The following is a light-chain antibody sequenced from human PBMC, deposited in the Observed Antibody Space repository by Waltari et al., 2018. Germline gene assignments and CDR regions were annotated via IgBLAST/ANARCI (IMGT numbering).Light chain of an antibody. V-gene: IGKV1D-13*01. CDR3: QQFINYPLT. CDR2: DAS. J-gene: IGKJ3*01. CDR1: HDIASA. Sequence: AIQLTQSPSSLSASVGHRITITCRESHDIASALAWYVQKPGKAPQLLIYDASTLESGVPSRFSGSGSGTDFTLSISGLQPEDFATYYCQQFINYPLTFGPGTTVDIK.